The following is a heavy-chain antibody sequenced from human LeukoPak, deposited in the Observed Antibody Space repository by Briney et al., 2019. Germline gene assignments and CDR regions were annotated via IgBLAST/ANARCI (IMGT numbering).Heavy chain of an antibody. CDR3: ARSRSGYYEDY. J-gene: IGHJ4*02. D-gene: IGHD3-22*01. CDR1: GFTFRNYW. V-gene: IGHV3-7*01. Sequence: GGSLRLSCAASGFTFRNYWMSWVRQAPGKGPEWVAYIKEDRSEKYYVDSVKGRFTISRDNAKNSLSLLVNSLSAEDTAVYYCARSRSGYYEDYWGQGTLVTVSS. CDR2: IKEDRSEK.